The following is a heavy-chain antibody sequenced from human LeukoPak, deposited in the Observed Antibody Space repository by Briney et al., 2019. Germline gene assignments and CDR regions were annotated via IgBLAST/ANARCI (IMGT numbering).Heavy chain of an antibody. CDR3: ARDHVQTYYYDSSVPSGNYYYYGMDV. CDR2: IYTSGST. D-gene: IGHD3-22*01. J-gene: IGHJ6*02. V-gene: IGHV4-4*07. CDR1: GGSISSYY. Sequence: SETLSLTCTVSGGSISSYYWSWIRQPAGKGLEWIGRIYTSGSTNYNPSLKSRVTMSVDTSKNQFSLKLSSVTAADTAVYYCARDHVQTYYYDSSVPSGNYYYYGMDVWGQGTTVTVSS.